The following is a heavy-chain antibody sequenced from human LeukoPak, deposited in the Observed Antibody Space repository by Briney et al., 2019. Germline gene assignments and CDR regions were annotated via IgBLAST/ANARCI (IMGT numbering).Heavy chain of an antibody. CDR1: GYTLTELS. D-gene: IGHD1-26*01. J-gene: IGHJ4*02. CDR3: ATGRSGSYYRSPFDY. Sequence: VASVKVSCKVSGYTLTELSMHWVRQAPGKGLEWMGGFDPEDGETIYAQKFQGRVTMIEDTSTDTAYMELSSLRSEDTAVYYCATGRSGSYYRSPFDYWGQGTLVTVSS. CDR2: FDPEDGET. V-gene: IGHV1-24*01.